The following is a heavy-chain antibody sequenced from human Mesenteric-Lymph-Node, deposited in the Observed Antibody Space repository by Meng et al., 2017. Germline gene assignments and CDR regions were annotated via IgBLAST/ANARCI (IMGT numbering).Heavy chain of an antibody. CDR3: ATQESRDGHNPY. J-gene: IGHJ4*02. CDR1: CGSISSSYW. D-gene: IGHD5-24*01. CDR2: MYHSGTT. Sequence: PLQVSGPGLVKPSGTLSLTCVVSCGSISSSYWWTWVRQSPGKGLEWIGEMYHSGTTNYNPSLKSRVTISMGKSNNQLSLKLNSVTAADTAVYYCATQESRDGHNPYWGQGTLVTVSS. V-gene: IGHV4-4*02.